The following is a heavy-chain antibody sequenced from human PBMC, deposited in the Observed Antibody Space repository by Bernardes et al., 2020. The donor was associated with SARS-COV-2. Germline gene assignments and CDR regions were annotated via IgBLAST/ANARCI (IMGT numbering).Heavy chain of an antibody. D-gene: IGHD3-10*01. J-gene: IGHJ4*02. Sequence: ASVKVSCKASGYTFSTYGISWVRQAPGQGLEWMGWISGYNGNTNYAQKLQGRVTMTTDTSTSTAYMELRSLRSDDTAVYYCARDRSAWAVRGAPLDYWGQGSLVTVSS. V-gene: IGHV1-18*01. CDR2: ISGYNGNT. CDR1: GYTFSTYG. CDR3: ARDRSAWAVRGAPLDY.